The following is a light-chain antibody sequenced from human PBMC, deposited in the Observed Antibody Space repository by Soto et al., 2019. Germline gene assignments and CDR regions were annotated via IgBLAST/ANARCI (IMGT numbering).Light chain of an antibody. Sequence: EIVLTQSPGTLSLSPGERATLSCRASQSVSSSYLAWYQQKPGQAPRLLIYGASSRATGIPDRFSGSGSGTHFTPTISRLEPEDFAVYYCQQYVSSHTFGQGTKLEIK. J-gene: IGKJ2*01. CDR3: QQYVSSHT. CDR1: QSVSSSY. V-gene: IGKV3-20*01. CDR2: GAS.